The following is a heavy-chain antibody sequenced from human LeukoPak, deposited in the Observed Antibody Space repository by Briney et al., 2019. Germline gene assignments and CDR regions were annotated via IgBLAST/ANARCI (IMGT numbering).Heavy chain of an antibody. D-gene: IGHD4-17*01. V-gene: IGHV3-23*01. Sequence: GGSLRLSCAASGFTFSTFAMTWVRQAPGKGLEWVSSITGTHYTTYNTDSVKGRFTISRDNSKNTLYLQMNSLRADDTAVYYCTKDPNGDYVGGFGPWGQGTLVTVSS. CDR1: GFTFSTFA. CDR2: ITGTHYTT. CDR3: TKDPNGDYVGGFGP. J-gene: IGHJ5*02.